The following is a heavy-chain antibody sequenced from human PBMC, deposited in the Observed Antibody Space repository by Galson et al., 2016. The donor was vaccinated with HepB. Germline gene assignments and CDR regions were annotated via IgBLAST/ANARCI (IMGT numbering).Heavy chain of an antibody. Sequence: SLRLSCAASGFTLSSYAMHWVRQAPGKGLEWVAVISYDGSKKYYADSVKGRFTISRDKSKNTLHLQMNSLRAEDTAVYYCARVRIPGYCTSTTCGYFDYWGQGTLVTVSS. D-gene: IGHD2-2*01. CDR2: ISYDGSKK. J-gene: IGHJ4*02. CDR3: ARVRIPGYCTSTTCGYFDY. CDR1: GFTLSSYA. V-gene: IGHV3-30-3*01.